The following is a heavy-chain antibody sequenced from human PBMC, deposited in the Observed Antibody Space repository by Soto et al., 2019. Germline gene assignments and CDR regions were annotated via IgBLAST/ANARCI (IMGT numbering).Heavy chain of an antibody. CDR1: GASISSYY. D-gene: IGHD3-10*01. CDR3: ARHSPNGPPLGVGELLS. CDR2: IHYSGSI. V-gene: IGHV4-59*01. J-gene: IGHJ4*02. Sequence: QVQLQESGPGLVKPSETLSLTCTVSGASISSYYWSWIRQPPGKGLDWIGYIHYSGSINYNPSLKSRVIISIDTSKNQVSLKLSSVTAADTAVYYCARHSPNGPPLGVGELLSWGQGTLVTVSS.